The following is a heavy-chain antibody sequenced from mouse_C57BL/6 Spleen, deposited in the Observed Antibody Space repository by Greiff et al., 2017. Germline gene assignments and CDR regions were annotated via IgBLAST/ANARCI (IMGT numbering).Heavy chain of an antibody. CDR2: ISNGGGST. Sequence: DVQLVESGGGLVQPGGSLKLSCAASGFTFSDYYMYLVRQTPEKRLEWVAYISNGGGSTYYPDTVKGRFTISRDNAKNTLYLQMSRLKSEDTVLYYCARHLHDHVAMAYRGQGTSVTAST. V-gene: IGHV5-12*01. D-gene: IGHD2-4*01. J-gene: IGHJ4*01. CDR3: ARHLHDHVAMAY. CDR1: GFTFSDYY.